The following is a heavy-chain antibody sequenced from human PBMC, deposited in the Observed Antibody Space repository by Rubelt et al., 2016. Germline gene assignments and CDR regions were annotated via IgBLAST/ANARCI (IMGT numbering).Heavy chain of an antibody. D-gene: IGHD1-26*01. CDR1: GYTFTSYY. CDR2: INPSGGST. V-gene: IGHV1-46*01. J-gene: IGHJ6*02. Sequence: QVQLVQSGAEVKKPGASVKVSCKASGYTFTSYYMHWVRQAPGQGLEWMGIINPSGGSTSYAQKFQGRVTMTRDTSTSTGYMELSSLGSEETAVYYGAGGWELGDYYYYGMDVWGQGTTVTVSS. CDR3: AGGWELGDYYYYGMDV.